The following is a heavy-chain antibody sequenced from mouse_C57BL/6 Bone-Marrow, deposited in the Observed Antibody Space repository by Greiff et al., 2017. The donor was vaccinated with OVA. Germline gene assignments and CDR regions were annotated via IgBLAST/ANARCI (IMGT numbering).Heavy chain of an antibody. CDR2: IYPTDGST. CDR3: AREGSSGYAY. V-gene: IGHV1-78*01. J-gene: IGHJ3*01. CDR1: GYTFTDHS. Sequence: QVQLPQSDAELVKPGASVQISCKVSGYTFTDHSLHWIKQRPEQGLEWIGYIYPTDGSTKYNEKFKGKAPLTADKSSSTACMQLNSLTSEDSAVYFYAREGSSGYAYWGQGTLVSVSA. D-gene: IGHD3-2*02.